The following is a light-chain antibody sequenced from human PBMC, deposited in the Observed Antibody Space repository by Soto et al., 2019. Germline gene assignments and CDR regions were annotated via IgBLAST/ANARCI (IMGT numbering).Light chain of an antibody. CDR2: DNN. J-gene: IGLJ2*01. CDR1: SSNIGNNY. Sequence: QSVLTQPPSVSAAPGQKVTISCSGSSSNIGNNYVSWYQHLPGTAPKLLIYDNNKRPSGIPDRFSGSKSGTSATLGITGLPAGGEAGYYCGAWDSSLSVVVFGGGTKLTVL. V-gene: IGLV1-51*01. CDR3: GAWDSSLSVVV.